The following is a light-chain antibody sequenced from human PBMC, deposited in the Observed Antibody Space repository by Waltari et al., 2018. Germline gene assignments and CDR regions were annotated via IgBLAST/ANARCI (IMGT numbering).Light chain of an antibody. J-gene: IGKJ1*01. CDR3: QHYMRLPAT. CDR2: DTS. Sequence: EILLTQSPGTLSLSPGERATLSCRASQSVTRALAWYQQKPGQAPRFLIYDTSKRATGIPDRFSGSGSGTDFSLTISRLEPEDFAVYYCQHYMRLPATFGQGTKVEIK. CDR1: QSVTRA. V-gene: IGKV3-20*01.